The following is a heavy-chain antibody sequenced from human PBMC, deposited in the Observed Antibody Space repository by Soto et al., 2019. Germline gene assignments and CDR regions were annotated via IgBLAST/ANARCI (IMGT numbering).Heavy chain of an antibody. CDR3: ARPYDILTGPPRY. J-gene: IGHJ4*02. CDR2: IYYSGST. V-gene: IGHV4-39*01. D-gene: IGHD3-9*01. CDR1: GGSISSSSYY. Sequence: QLQLQESGPGLVKPSETLSLTCTVSGGSISSSSYYWGWIRQPPGKGLEWIGSIYYSGSTYYNPSLKSRVTISVDTSKNQFSLKLSSVTAADTAVYYCARPYDILTGPPRYWGQGTLVTVSS.